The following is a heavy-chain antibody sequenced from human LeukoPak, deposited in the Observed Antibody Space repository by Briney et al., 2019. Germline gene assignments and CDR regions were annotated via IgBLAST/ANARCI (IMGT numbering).Heavy chain of an antibody. CDR2: INHSGST. V-gene: IGHV4-34*01. Sequence: SETLSLTCSVSGGSISSYYWSWIRQPPGKGLEWIGEINHSGSTNYNPSLKSRVTISVDTSKNQFSLKLSSVTAADTAVYYCARLSVGYCSSTSCYSADYWGQGTLVTVSS. CDR1: GGSISSYY. D-gene: IGHD2-2*01. J-gene: IGHJ4*02. CDR3: ARLSVGYCSSTSCYSADY.